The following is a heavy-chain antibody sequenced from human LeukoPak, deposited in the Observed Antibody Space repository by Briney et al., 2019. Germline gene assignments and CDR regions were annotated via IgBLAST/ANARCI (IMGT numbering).Heavy chain of an antibody. CDR2: ISTSGSTI. D-gene: IGHD2-15*01. CDR1: GFTFSSYA. J-gene: IGHJ3*02. V-gene: IGHV3-48*04. CDR3: ARDCSGGSCYSDDAFDI. Sequence: GGSLRLSCAASGFTFSSYAMSWVRQAPGKGLEWVSYISTSGSTIYYADSVKGRFTISRDNAKNSLYLQMNSLRAEDTAIYYCARDCSGGSCYSDDAFDIWGQGTMVTVSS.